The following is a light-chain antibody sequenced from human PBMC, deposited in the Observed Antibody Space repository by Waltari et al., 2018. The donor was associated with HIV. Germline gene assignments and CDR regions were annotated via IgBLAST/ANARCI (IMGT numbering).Light chain of an antibody. CDR2: KDS. V-gene: IGLV3-25*03. CDR1: ALPTQY. Sequence: SYELTQPPSVSVSPGQTARITCSGDALPTQYAYWYQQKQGQAPVLVIYKDSERPSGIPERFSGSSSGTTFTLTISGVQAEDEADYYCQSADSSGTYVVFGGGTKLTVL. J-gene: IGLJ2*01. CDR3: QSADSSGTYVV.